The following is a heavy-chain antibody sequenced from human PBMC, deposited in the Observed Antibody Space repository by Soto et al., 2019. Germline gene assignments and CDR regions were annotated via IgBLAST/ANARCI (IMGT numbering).Heavy chain of an antibody. CDR3: ARSGDNYNRRDY. D-gene: IGHD1-1*01. J-gene: IGHJ4*02. CDR1: GLPHSSFA. CDR2: IYASGRGI. Sequence: GSLRLSCTASGLPHSSFAMMWVRQAPGKGLECVAGIYASGRGIEYADSVKGRFTISRDNTQNLLYLQMNSLRAEDTAVYYCARSGDNYNRRDYWGQGTTVTVS. V-gene: IGHV3-23*05.